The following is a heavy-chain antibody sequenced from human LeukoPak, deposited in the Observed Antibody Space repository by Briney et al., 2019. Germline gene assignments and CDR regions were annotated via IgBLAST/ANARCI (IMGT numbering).Heavy chain of an antibody. V-gene: IGHV3-30*04. D-gene: IGHD1-26*01. Sequence: GGSLRLSCAASGFMFGHYAMHWVRQAPGKGLEWVARVSSDGRNKYYADSVTGRFTISRDRFNNTLFLQLNSLTTEDTAVYYCVREGYSGRYYLPLDDWGQGTLVTVSS. J-gene: IGHJ4*02. CDR3: VREGYSGRYYLPLDD. CDR2: VSSDGRNK. CDR1: GFMFGHYA.